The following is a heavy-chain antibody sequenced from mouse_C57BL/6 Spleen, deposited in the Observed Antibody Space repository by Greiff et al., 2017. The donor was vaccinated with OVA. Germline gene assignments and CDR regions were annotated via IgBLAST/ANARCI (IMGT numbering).Heavy chain of an antibody. CDR1: GYSFTSYY. J-gene: IGHJ3*01. Sequence: VKLLESGPELVKPGASVKISCKASGYSFTSYYIHWVKQRPGQGLEWIGWIYPGSGNTKYNEKFKGKATLTADTSSSTAYMQLSSLTSEDSAVYYCAVTAQVPFAYWGQGTLVTVSA. D-gene: IGHD3-2*02. V-gene: IGHV1-66*01. CDR2: IYPGSGNT. CDR3: AVTAQVPFAY.